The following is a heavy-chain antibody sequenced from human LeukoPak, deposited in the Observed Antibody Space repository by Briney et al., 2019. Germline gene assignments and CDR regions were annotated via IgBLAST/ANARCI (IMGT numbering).Heavy chain of an antibody. CDR1: GFTLSSNY. CDR3: AKNFGALPAAHNDY. CDR2: IYSGGST. V-gene: IGHV3-53*01. Sequence: TGGSLRLPCAASGFTLSSNYMSWVRQAPGKGLEWVSVIYSGGSTYYADSVKGRFTISRDNSKTTLYLQMKSLRGEATAVYYCAKNFGALPAAHNDYWGRGTMVTVFS. D-gene: IGHD2-2*01. J-gene: IGHJ4*02.